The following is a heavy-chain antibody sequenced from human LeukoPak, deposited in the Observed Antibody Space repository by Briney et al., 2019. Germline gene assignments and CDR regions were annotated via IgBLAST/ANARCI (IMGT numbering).Heavy chain of an antibody. CDR1: GFTFSSYG. Sequence: GGSLSLSCAASGFTFSSYGMHWVRQAPGKGLEWVAVISYDGSNKFYTDSVKGRFTISRDNSKNTLYLQMNSLRAEDTAVYYCAKENTAMALDYWGQGTLVTVSS. V-gene: IGHV3-30*18. D-gene: IGHD5-18*01. J-gene: IGHJ4*02. CDR3: AKENTAMALDY. CDR2: ISYDGSNK.